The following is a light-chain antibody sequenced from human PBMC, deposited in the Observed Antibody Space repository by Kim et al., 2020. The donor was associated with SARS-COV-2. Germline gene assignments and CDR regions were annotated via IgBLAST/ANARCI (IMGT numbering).Light chain of an antibody. J-gene: IGLJ2*01. CDR3: QAWDSSVV. V-gene: IGLV3-1*01. CDR2: QDS. Sequence: VSPGQTASIACAGDKLENKYACWYQQKPGQSPVLVNYQDSKRPSGIPGRFSGSNSGNTATLTISGTQAMDEADYYCQAWDSSVVFGGGTQLTVL. CDR1: KLENKY.